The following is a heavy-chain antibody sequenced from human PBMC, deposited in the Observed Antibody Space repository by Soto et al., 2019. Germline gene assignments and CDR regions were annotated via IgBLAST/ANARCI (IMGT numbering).Heavy chain of an antibody. CDR2: INAYNGNT. J-gene: IGHJ4*02. V-gene: IGHV1-18*01. CDR3: ASDDGYGLIDY. D-gene: IGHD5-18*01. CDR1: GYTFTSYG. Sequence: QVQLVQSGAEVKKPGASVKVSCKASGYTFTSYGISGVRQAPGQGLEGMGWINAYNGNTNHAQKLQGRVTMTTATSRSTAYMELRRLRSDDTAVYYCASDDGYGLIDYWGQGTLVTVSS.